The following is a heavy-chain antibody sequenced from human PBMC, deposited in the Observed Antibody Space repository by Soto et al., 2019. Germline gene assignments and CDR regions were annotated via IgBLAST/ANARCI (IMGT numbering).Heavy chain of an antibody. Sequence: SETLSLTCTVSGGSISSYYWSWIRQPPGKGLEWIGYIYYSGSTNYNPSLKSRVTISVDTSKNQFSLKLSSVTAADTAVYYCARHVSGVQYNHFDYWGQGTLVTVSS. D-gene: IGHD4-4*01. CDR3: ARHVSGVQYNHFDY. CDR2: IYYSGST. V-gene: IGHV4-59*08. J-gene: IGHJ4*02. CDR1: GGSISSYY.